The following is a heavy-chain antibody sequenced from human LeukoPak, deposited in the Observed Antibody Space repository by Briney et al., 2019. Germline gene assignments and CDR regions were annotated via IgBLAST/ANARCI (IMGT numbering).Heavy chain of an antibody. D-gene: IGHD3-22*01. J-gene: IGHJ4*02. CDR2: MNPNSGNT. V-gene: IGHV1-8*01. CDR3: ARGMGSGSYSAAYYFDY. Sequence: GASVKVSCKASGYTFTSYDINWVRQPTGQGLEWMGCMNPNSGNTGYAQKFQGRVTVTRNTSMSTAYMELSSLRSEDTAVYYCARGMGSGSYSAAYYFDYWGQGTLVTVSS. CDR1: GYTFTSYD.